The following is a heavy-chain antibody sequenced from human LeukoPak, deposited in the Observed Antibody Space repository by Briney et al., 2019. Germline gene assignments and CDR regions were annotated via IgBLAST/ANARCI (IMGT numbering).Heavy chain of an antibody. J-gene: IGHJ3*02. CDR2: IRSKSDGGTT. D-gene: IGHD3-10*01. CDR1: GFTFKNAW. Sequence: GSLRLSCAASGFTFKNAWMTWVRQAPGKGLEWVGRIRSKSDGGTTDYTAPVKGRFTISRDDSKNTLYLQMNNLKAEDTAVYYCATVNGDSDIFDMWGQGTMVTVSS. CDR3: ATVNGDSDIFDM. V-gene: IGHV3-15*01.